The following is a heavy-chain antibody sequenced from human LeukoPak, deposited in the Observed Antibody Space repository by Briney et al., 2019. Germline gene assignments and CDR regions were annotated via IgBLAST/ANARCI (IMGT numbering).Heavy chain of an antibody. D-gene: IGHD6-19*01. V-gene: IGHV3-9*03. CDR2: ISWNSGSI. J-gene: IGHJ4*02. Sequence: PGRSLRLSRAASGFTFDDYAMHWVRQAPGKGLEWVSGISWNSGSIGYADSVKGRFTISRDNAKNSLYLQMNSLRAEDMALYYCSKDNKAAVAGPTGYWGQGTLVTVSS. CDR3: SKDNKAAVAGPTGY. CDR1: GFTFDDYA.